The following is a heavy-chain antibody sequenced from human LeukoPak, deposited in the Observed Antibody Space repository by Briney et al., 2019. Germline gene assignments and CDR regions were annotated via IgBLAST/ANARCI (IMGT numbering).Heavy chain of an antibody. V-gene: IGHV3-23*05. CDR1: GLTFSIYA. D-gene: IGHD3-9*01. CDR3: ARVRVTGYSNFAY. J-gene: IGHJ4*02. CDR2: IYHSGNT. Sequence: GGSLRLSCAASGLTFSIYAMNWVRQAPGKGLEWVSVIYHSGNTDYADSVKGRFTISRDNSKNTVYLQMSSLRAEDTAVYYCARVRVTGYSNFAYWGQGTLVTVSS.